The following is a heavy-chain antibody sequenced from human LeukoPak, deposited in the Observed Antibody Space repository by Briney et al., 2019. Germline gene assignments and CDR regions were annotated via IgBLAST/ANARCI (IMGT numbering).Heavy chain of an antibody. Sequence: GASVKVSCKASGYTFTSYGISWVRQAPGQGLEWIGWISAYNGDTNYAQKLQGRVTMTTDTSTSTAYMELRSLRSDDTAVYYCARDSPYSSSWHWFDPWGQGTLVTVSS. D-gene: IGHD6-13*01. V-gene: IGHV1-18*01. CDR2: ISAYNGDT. CDR3: ARDSPYSSSWHWFDP. CDR1: GYTFTSYG. J-gene: IGHJ5*02.